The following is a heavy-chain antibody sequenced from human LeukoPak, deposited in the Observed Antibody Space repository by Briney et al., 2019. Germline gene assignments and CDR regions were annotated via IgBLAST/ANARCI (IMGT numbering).Heavy chain of an antibody. V-gene: IGHV3-53*01. CDR3: ARDEGAAAGKGLDY. Sequence: GGSLRLSCAASGFSFSSYNMNWVRQAPGKGLEWVSVIYSGGSTYYADSVKGRFTISRDNSKNTLYLQMNSLRAEDTAVYYCARDEGAAAGKGLDYWGQGTLVTVSS. CDR1: GFSFSSYN. CDR2: IYSGGST. D-gene: IGHD6-13*01. J-gene: IGHJ4*02.